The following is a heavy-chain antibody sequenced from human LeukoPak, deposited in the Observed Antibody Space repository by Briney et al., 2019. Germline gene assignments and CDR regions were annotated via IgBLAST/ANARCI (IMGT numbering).Heavy chain of an antibody. V-gene: IGHV4-34*01. CDR2: INHSGST. J-gene: IGHJ3*02. Sequence: SETLSLTCAVEGGSFSGYYWSWIRQPPGKGREWVGEINHSGSTNYNPSRKSRVTISVYTSKNQFSLKLSSVTAADTAVYYCARAYCGGDCYSEDAFDIWGQGTMVTVSS. D-gene: IGHD2-21*02. CDR1: GGSFSGYY. CDR3: ARAYCGGDCYSEDAFDI.